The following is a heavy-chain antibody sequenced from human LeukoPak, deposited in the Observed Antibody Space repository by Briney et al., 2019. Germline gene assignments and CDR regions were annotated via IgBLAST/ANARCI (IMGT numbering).Heavy chain of an antibody. CDR3: AREGSLRGWFDP. J-gene: IGHJ5*02. D-gene: IGHD2-15*01. CDR2: IIPIFGTA. CDR1: GGTFSSYA. Sequence: RASVKVSCKASGGTFSSYAISWVRQAPGQGLEWMGGIIPIFGTANYAQKFQGRVTITADESASTAYMELSSLRSEDTAVYYCAREGSLRGWFDPWGQGTLVTVSS. V-gene: IGHV1-69*01.